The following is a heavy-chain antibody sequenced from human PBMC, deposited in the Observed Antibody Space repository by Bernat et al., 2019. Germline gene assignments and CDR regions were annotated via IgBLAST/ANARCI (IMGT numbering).Heavy chain of an antibody. D-gene: IGHD2-15*01. J-gene: IGHJ4*02. CDR2: IKQDGSEK. V-gene: IGHV3-7*03. CDR1: GFTFSSNW. Sequence: EVQLVESGGGLVQSGGSLRLSREASGFTFSSNWMSWVRQAPGKGLEWVAIIKQDGSEKYYVDSVKGRFTISRDNARNSLFLQMNSLRAEDTAVYYCARGTRYCSGGSCYVWGGVDYWGQGTLVTVSS. CDR3: ARGTRYCSGGSCYVWGGVDY.